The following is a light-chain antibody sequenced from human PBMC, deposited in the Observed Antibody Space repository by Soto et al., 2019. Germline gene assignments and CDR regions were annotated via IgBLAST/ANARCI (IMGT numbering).Light chain of an antibody. CDR2: GAS. CDR1: QSVSSSY. V-gene: IGKV3-20*01. Sequence: EIVLTQSPGTLSLSPGERATLSCRASQSVSSSYLAWYQQKPGQAPRLLSYGASSRATGIPDRFSGSGSGTDFTLTISRLEAEDFAVYYCQQYGSSPTFGGGTKVEIK. CDR3: QQYGSSPT. J-gene: IGKJ4*01.